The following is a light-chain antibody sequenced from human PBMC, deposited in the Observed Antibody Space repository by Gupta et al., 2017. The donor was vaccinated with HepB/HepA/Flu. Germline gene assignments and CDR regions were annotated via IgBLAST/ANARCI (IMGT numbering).Light chain of an antibody. CDR1: QSVKSNY. V-gene: IGKV3-20*01. Sequence: DIVLTQSPGTLSLSPGERATLSCRASQSVKSNYLAWYQQKPGQAPRLLIYGASNRAPGLPDRFSGSGSGTEFTLTISRPESEDSAVYYCQHKDTLSRTFGQGTKVEIK. CDR2: GAS. J-gene: IGKJ1*01. CDR3: QHKDTLSRT.